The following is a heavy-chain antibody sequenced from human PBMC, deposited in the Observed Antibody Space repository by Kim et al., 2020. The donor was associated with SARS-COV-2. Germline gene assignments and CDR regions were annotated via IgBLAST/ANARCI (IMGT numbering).Heavy chain of an antibody. Sequence: SVKVSCKASGGTFSSYAISWVRQAPGQGLEWMGGIIPIFGTANYAQKFQGRVTITADESTSTAYMELSSLRSEDTAVYYCAREQPGIAAAGTRLGLEPLDPWGQGTLVTVSS. CDR2: IIPIFGTA. J-gene: IGHJ5*02. V-gene: IGHV1-69*13. D-gene: IGHD6-13*01. CDR3: AREQPGIAAAGTRLGLEPLDP. CDR1: GGTFSSYA.